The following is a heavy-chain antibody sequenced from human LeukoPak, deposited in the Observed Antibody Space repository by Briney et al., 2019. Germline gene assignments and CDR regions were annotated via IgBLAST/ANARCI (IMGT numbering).Heavy chain of an antibody. Sequence: ASVKVSCKASGYTFSTYGLMWVRQAPGQGLERMGWINTNNGNTNYAQKFQGRVTMTTDTSTSTGCMELRSLRSDDAAVYYCARKRCTGDCYLFDPWGQGTLVTVSS. CDR2: INTNNGNT. CDR1: GYTFSTYG. V-gene: IGHV1-18*01. D-gene: IGHD2-21*02. J-gene: IGHJ5*02. CDR3: ARKRCTGDCYLFDP.